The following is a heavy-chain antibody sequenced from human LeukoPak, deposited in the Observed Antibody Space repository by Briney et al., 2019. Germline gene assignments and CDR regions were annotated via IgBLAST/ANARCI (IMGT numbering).Heavy chain of an antibody. CDR3: ARELERRLEYYFDY. J-gene: IGHJ4*02. CDR2: IYPSGST. Sequence: PSETLSLTCSVSGGSISSYYWSWIRQPAGKGLGWVGRIYPSGSTNYNPSLKSRVTMSVDTSKNHFSLKLSSVTAADTAVYYCARELERRLEYYFDYWGQGTLVTVSS. CDR1: GGSISSYY. D-gene: IGHD1-1*01. V-gene: IGHV4-4*07.